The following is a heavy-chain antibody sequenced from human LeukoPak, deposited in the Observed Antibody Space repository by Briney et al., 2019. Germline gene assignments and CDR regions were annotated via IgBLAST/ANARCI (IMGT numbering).Heavy chain of an antibody. Sequence: SETLSLTCAVYGGSFSGYYWSWIRQPPGKGLEWIGEINHSGSTNYNPSPKSRVTISVDTSKNQFSLKLSSVTAADTAVYYCARAAGGIQLWNNWFDPWGQGTLVTVSS. J-gene: IGHJ5*02. CDR2: INHSGST. D-gene: IGHD5-18*01. V-gene: IGHV4-34*01. CDR1: GGSFSGYY. CDR3: ARAAGGIQLWNNWFDP.